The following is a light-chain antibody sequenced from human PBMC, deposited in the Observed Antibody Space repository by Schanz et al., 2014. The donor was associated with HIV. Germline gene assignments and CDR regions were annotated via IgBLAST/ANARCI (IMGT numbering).Light chain of an antibody. CDR3: AAWYDTLKGYV. V-gene: IGLV1-44*01. CDR1: SSNIKINA. CDR2: RNN. J-gene: IGLJ1*01. Sequence: QSVLTQPPSASGTPGQRVTISCSGSSSNIKINAVNWYQQLPGTAPTLLMYRNNQRPSGVPDRFSGSKSGTSASLAISGLQSEDEADFYCAAWYDTLKGYVFGSGTKLTVL.